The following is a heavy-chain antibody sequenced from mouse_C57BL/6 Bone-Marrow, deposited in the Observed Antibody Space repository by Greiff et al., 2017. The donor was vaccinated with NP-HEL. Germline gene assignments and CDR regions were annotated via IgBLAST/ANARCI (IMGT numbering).Heavy chain of an antibody. CDR1: GYAFSSYW. D-gene: IGHD2-3*01. J-gene: IGHJ2*01. CDR2: IYPGDGDT. V-gene: IGHV1-80*01. Sequence: VMLVESGAELVKPGASVKISCKASGYAFSSYWMNWVKQRPGKGLEWIGQIYPGDGDTNYNGKFKGKATLTADKSSSTAYMQLSSLTSEDSAVYFCARSGYDDFDYWGQGTTLTVSS. CDR3: ARSGYDDFDY.